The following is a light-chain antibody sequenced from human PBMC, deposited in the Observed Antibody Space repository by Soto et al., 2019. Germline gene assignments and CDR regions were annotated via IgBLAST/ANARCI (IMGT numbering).Light chain of an antibody. Sequence: EIVMTQSPATLSVSPGERATLSCRASQSVSNYLAWYQQKPGQAPRLLIYEASNRASGIPARFSGRGSGTDFTLTISSLEPEDFAVYYCQRRSNWPLTFGGGTKVDIK. CDR2: EAS. CDR3: QRRSNWPLT. V-gene: IGKV3-11*01. CDR1: QSVSNY. J-gene: IGKJ4*01.